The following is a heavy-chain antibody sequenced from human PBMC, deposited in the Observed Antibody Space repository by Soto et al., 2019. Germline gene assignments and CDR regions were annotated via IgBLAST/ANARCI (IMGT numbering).Heavy chain of an antibody. J-gene: IGHJ6*02. Sequence: QVQLVESGGGVVQPGKSLRLSCAASGFAFSSYVMHWVRQAPAKGLEWVAVISYDGSNKYYADSVKGRFTISRDNSNNTLYLQMNSLRAEDTAVYSCAKDLDGSGSYYALWNGMDDWGQGTTVTVSS. D-gene: IGHD3-10*01. CDR3: AKDLDGSGSYYALWNGMDD. V-gene: IGHV3-30*18. CDR2: ISYDGSNK. CDR1: GFAFSSYV.